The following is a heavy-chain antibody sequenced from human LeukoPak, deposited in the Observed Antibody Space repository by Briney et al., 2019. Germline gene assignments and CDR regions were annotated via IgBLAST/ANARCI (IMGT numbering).Heavy chain of an antibody. D-gene: IGHD7-27*01. Sequence: ASVKVSCKASGYTFTSYDFNRVRQATGQRPEWMGWMSPNSGDTGYAQKFQDRVTMTRNTSIGTAYMELSSLRSDDTAVYYCARGPPNWGYDYWGPGTLVTVSS. CDR2: MSPNSGDT. CDR3: ARGPPNWGYDY. V-gene: IGHV1-8*01. CDR1: GYTFTSYD. J-gene: IGHJ4*02.